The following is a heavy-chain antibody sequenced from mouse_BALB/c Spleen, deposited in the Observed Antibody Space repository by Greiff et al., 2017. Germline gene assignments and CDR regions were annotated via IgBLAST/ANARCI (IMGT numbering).Heavy chain of an antibody. J-gene: IGHJ3*01. Sequence: ESGPGLVKPSQSLSLTCSVTGYSITSGYYWNWIRQFPGNKLEWMGYISYDGSNNYNPSLKNRISITRDTSKNQFFLKLNSVTTEDTATYYCARSPFYYYGSSWFAYWGQGTLVTVSA. CDR1: GYSITSGYY. D-gene: IGHD1-1*01. CDR3: ARSPFYYYGSSWFAY. CDR2: ISYDGSN. V-gene: IGHV3-6*02.